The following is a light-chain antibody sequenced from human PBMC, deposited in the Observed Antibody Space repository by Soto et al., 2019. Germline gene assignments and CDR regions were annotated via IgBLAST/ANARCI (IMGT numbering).Light chain of an antibody. J-gene: IGKJ1*01. V-gene: IGKV3-20*01. CDR1: QSVSSSY. Sequence: IMMTQSPVTLSLSPGERATLSCRASQSVSSSYLAWYQQKPGQAPRLLIYGASSRATGIPDRFSGSGSGTDFTLTISRLEPEDFAVYNCQQYGTSPPTFGQGTKVEIK. CDR2: GAS. CDR3: QQYGTSPPT.